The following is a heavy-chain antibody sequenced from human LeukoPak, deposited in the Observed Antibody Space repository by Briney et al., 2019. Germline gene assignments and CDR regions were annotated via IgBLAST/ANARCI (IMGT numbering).Heavy chain of an antibody. CDR2: IYYSGST. D-gene: IGHD2-15*01. Sequence: PSETLSLTCTVSGGSISSYYWSWIRQPPGKGLEWIGYIYYSGSTNYNPSLKSRVTISVDTSKNQFSLKLSSVTAADTAVYYCARGTGGSCSSCWFDPWGQGTLVTVSS. CDR3: ARGTGGSCSSCWFDP. J-gene: IGHJ5*02. V-gene: IGHV4-59*01. CDR1: GGSISSYY.